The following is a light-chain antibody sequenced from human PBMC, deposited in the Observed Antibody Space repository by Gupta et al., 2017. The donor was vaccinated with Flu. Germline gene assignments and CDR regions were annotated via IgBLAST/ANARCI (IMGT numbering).Light chain of an antibody. CDR1: SSNIGNNY. Sequence: HSVLTQPPSASAAPRHKVTISCSGSSSNIGNNYVYWYQQHPGTAPKLLIYENNKRTSGIPDRFSGSKSGTSATMGITGLQTGDEDDYYCGTWDSSLSAGVFGGGTKLTVL. CDR3: GTWDSSLSAGV. CDR2: ENN. V-gene: IGLV1-51*02. J-gene: IGLJ3*02.